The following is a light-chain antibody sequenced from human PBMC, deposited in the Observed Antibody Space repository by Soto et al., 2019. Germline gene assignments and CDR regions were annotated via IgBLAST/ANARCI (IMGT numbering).Light chain of an antibody. CDR2: DVS. J-gene: IGLJ1*01. Sequence: QSALTQPASVSGSPGQSITISCTGSISDVGGYNYVSWYQQHPGKAPKLMIYDVSNRPSGVSNRFSGSKSGNTAPLTISGLQAEDEADYYCSSYTSSSTRLFGTGTKVTVL. CDR1: ISDVGGYNY. V-gene: IGLV2-14*01. CDR3: SSYTSSSTRL.